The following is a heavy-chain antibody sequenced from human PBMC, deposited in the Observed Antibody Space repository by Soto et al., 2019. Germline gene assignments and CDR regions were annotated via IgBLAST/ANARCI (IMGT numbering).Heavy chain of an antibody. D-gene: IGHD5-12*01. CDR1: GFTFSSYS. CDR2: ISSSNSTI. V-gene: IGHV3-48*02. CDR3: AREAQNSGYDYIFDY. Sequence: GGSLRLSCAASGFTFSSYSMNWVRQAPGKGLEWVSYISSSNSTIYYADSVKGRFTISRDNAKNSLYLQMNSLRDEDTAVYYCAREAQNSGYDYIFDYWGQGTLVTVSS. J-gene: IGHJ4*02.